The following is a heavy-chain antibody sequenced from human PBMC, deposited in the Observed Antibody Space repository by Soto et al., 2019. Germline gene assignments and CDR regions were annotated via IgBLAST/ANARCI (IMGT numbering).Heavy chain of an antibody. J-gene: IGHJ6*03. CDR3: ARQLSNDILTGYDYYYYYMDV. Sequence: GESLKISCKGSGYSFTSYWIGWVRQMPGKGLEWMGIIYPGDSDTRYSPSFQGQVTISADKSISTAYLQWSSLKASDTAMYYCARQLSNDILTGYDYYYYYMDVWGKGTTVTVSS. CDR1: GYSFTSYW. D-gene: IGHD3-9*01. CDR2: IYPGDSDT. V-gene: IGHV5-51*01.